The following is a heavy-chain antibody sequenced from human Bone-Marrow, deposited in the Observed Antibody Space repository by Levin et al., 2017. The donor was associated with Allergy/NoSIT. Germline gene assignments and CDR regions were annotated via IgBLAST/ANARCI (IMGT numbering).Heavy chain of an antibody. CDR1: GFSFSTYA. CDR3: TNGDPGVMLPTTPV. J-gene: IGHJ1*01. CDR2: ISGSGDET. D-gene: IGHD2-15*01. Sequence: SGGSLRLSCAASGFSFSTYAMNWVRQAPGKGLEWVATISGSGDETFYADSVKGRFTISRDNSKSTLYLEMNSLRAEDTAVYYCTNGDPGVMLPTTPVWGQGTLVTVSS. V-gene: IGHV3-23*01.